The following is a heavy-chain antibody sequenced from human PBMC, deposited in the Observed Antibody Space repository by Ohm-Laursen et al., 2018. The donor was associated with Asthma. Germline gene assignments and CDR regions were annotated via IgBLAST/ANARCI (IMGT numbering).Heavy chain of an antibody. CDR2: ISYDGSNK. CDR3: ARYDYGDYVDIFDY. J-gene: IGHJ4*02. Sequence: SLRLSCAASGFTFSSYGMHWVRQAPGKGLEWVAVISYDGSNKYYADSVKGRFTISRDNSKNTLYLQMNSLRAEDTAVYYCARYDYGDYVDIFDYWGQGTLVTVSS. V-gene: IGHV3-30*03. D-gene: IGHD4-17*01. CDR1: GFTFSSYG.